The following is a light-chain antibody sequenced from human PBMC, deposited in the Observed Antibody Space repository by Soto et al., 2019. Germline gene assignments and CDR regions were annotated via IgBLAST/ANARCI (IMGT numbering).Light chain of an antibody. Sequence: EIVLTQSPGTLSLSPGERATLSCRASQSVDSRFLAWYQQKCGQAPRVLMYGASIRATGIPDRFSGSGSGTDFTLSIRSLEPEDFAVYYCQQYDRSRTFGQGTKVEMK. CDR2: GAS. CDR1: QSVDSRF. CDR3: QQYDRSRT. V-gene: IGKV3-20*01. J-gene: IGKJ1*01.